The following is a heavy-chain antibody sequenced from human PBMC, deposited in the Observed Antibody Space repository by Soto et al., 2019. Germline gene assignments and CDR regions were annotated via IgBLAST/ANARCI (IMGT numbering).Heavy chain of an antibody. D-gene: IGHD5-18*01. CDR1: GGSISSNNW. V-gene: IGHV4-4*02. J-gene: IGHJ4*02. CDR2: SYHSGRT. CDR3: VGQVNTAYTYNH. Sequence: QVQLQESGPGLVKPSGTLSLTCAVSGGSISSNNWWSWVRQPPGKGLEWIGESYHSGRTNYNPSLKGRVTISVDKSKSQFSLNLGSVTAADTAVYYCVGQVNTAYTYNHWGQGTLATVSS.